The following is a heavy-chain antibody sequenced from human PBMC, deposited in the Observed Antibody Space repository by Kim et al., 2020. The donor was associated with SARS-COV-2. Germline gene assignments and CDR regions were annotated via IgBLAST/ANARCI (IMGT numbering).Heavy chain of an antibody. CDR1: GYTFTSYY. CDR2: INPSGGST. D-gene: IGHD2-15*01. Sequence: ASVKVSCKASGYTFTSYYMHWVRQAPGQGLEWMGIINPSGGSTSYAQKFQGRVTMTRDTSTSTVYMELSSLRSEDTAVYYCARAEGSIVVVVAAILGYWGQGTLVTVSS. CDR3: ARAEGSIVVVVAAILGY. V-gene: IGHV1-46*01. J-gene: IGHJ4*02.